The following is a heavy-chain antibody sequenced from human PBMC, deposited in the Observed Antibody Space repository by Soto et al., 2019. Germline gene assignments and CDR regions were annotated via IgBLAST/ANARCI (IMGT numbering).Heavy chain of an antibody. Sequence: GGSLRLSCAVSGFTFSSYWMSWVRQAPGKGLEWVANIKEDGSEKYYVDSVKGRFTISRDNAKNSLFLRMNSLRAEDTAVYYCARRGDDFDYWGQGTLVTVSS. D-gene: IGHD2-21*01. CDR1: GFTFSSYW. CDR2: IKEDGSEK. V-gene: IGHV3-7*01. CDR3: ARRGDDFDY. J-gene: IGHJ4*02.